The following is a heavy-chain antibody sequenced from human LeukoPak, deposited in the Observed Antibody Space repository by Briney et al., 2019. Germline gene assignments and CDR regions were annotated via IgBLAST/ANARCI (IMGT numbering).Heavy chain of an antibody. J-gene: IGHJ4*02. CDR2: ISAYNGNT. V-gene: IGHV1-18*01. Sequence: ASVKVSCKASGYTFTNYAMHWVRQAPGQGLEWMGWISAYNGNTNYAQKLQGSVTMTTDTSTSTAYMELRSLRSDDTAVYYCARGNRYSSSVYYFDYWGQGTLVTVSS. D-gene: IGHD6-6*01. CDR1: GYTFTNYA. CDR3: ARGNRYSSSVYYFDY.